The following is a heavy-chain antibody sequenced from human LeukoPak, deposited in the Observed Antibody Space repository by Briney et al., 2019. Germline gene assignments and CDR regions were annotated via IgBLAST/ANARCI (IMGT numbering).Heavy chain of an antibody. CDR3: AGSYYDFWGGYSFDY. CDR1: GFTFSSYS. CDR2: ISSSSSYI. D-gene: IGHD3-3*01. Sequence: GGSLRLSCAASGFTFSSYSMNWVRQAPGKGLEWASSISSSSSYIYYADSVKGRFTISRDNAKNSLYLQMNSLRAEDTAVYYCAGSYYDFWGGYSFDYWGQGTLVTVSS. V-gene: IGHV3-21*01. J-gene: IGHJ4*02.